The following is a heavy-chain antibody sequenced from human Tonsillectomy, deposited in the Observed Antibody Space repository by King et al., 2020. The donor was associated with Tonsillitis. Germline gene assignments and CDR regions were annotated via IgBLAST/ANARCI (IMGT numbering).Heavy chain of an antibody. CDR2: IKQDGSDK. Sequence: VQLVESGGGLVQPGGSLRLSCAASGFTFSSYWMSWVRQAPGKGLEWVANIKQDGSDKNYVDSVKGRFTISRDNAENSLYLQLNSLKADDTAGYYCARGELCGGDCHFAFDIWGQGTMVTVSS. D-gene: IGHD2-21*02. CDR1: GFTFSSYW. CDR3: ARGELCGGDCHFAFDI. V-gene: IGHV3-7*01. J-gene: IGHJ3*02.